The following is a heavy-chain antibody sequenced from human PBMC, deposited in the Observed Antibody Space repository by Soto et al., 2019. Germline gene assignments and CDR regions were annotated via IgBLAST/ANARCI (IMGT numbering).Heavy chain of an antibody. CDR2: ISGSGGST. CDR1: GFTFSNYA. J-gene: IGHJ6*03. CDR3: ASQDAMYDYYYYMDV. V-gene: IGHV3-23*01. D-gene: IGHD2-2*01. Sequence: PGGSLRLSYAASGFTFSNYAMSWVRQAPGKGLEWVSAISGSGGSTYYADSVKGRFTISRDNSKNTLYLQMNSLRAEDSAVYYCASQDAMYDYYYYMDVWGKGTSVTVSS.